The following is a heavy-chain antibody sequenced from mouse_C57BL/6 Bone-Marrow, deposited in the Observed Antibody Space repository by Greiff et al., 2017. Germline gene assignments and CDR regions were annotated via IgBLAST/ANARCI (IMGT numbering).Heavy chain of an antibody. D-gene: IGHD2-4*01. J-gene: IGHJ2*01. CDR2: ISDGGRYT. CDR1: GFTFSSYA. V-gene: IGHV5-4*01. Sequence: EVHLVESGGGLVKPGGSLKLSCAASGFTFSSYAMSWVRQTPEKRLEWVATISDGGRYTYYPDNVKGRFTISRDNAKNNLYLQMSHLKSEDTAMYYCARDDDYDLFDYWGQGTTLTVSS. CDR3: ARDDDYDLFDY.